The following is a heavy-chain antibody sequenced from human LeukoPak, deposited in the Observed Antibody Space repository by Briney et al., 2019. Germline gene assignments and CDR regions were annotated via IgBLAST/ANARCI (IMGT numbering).Heavy chain of an antibody. Sequence: GRSLRLSCAASGFTFSSYGMHWVRQAPGKGLEWVAVIWYDGSNKYYADSVKGRFTISRDNSKNTLYLQMNSLRAEDTAVYYCARDQSTYYGDTTLPDYWGQGTLVTVSS. J-gene: IGHJ4*02. CDR2: IWYDGSNK. CDR1: GFTFSSYG. V-gene: IGHV3-33*01. D-gene: IGHD4-17*01. CDR3: ARDQSTYYGDTTLPDY.